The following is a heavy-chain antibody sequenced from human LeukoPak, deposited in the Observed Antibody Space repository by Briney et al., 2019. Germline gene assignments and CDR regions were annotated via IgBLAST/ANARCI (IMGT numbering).Heavy chain of an antibody. D-gene: IGHD3-16*02. V-gene: IGHV3-33*06. Sequence: PGRSLRLSCAASGFTFSNYGMHWVRQAPGKGLEWVAVIWFDGSTKYYADSVKGRFTMSRDNSKNTLYLQMNSLRAEDTAVYFCAKTVSGSHSYQGGDYWGQGTLVTVST. CDR1: GFTFSNYG. J-gene: IGHJ4*02. CDR3: AKTVSGSHSYQGGDY. CDR2: IWFDGSTK.